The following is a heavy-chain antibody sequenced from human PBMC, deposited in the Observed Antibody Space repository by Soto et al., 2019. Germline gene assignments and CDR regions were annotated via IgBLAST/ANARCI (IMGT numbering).Heavy chain of an antibody. CDR1: GGTFSSYA. Sequence: SVKVSCKASGGTFSSYAISWVRQAPGQGLEWMGGVIPIFGTANYAQKFQGRVTITADESTSTAYMELSSLRSEDTAVYYCASHSSGWYNWFDPWGQGTLVTVSS. CDR3: ASHSSGWYNWFDP. J-gene: IGHJ5*02. CDR2: VIPIFGTA. D-gene: IGHD6-19*01. V-gene: IGHV1-69*13.